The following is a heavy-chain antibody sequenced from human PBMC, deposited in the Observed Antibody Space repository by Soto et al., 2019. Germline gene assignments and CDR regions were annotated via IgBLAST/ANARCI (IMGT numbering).Heavy chain of an antibody. J-gene: IGHJ4*02. CDR2: IWYDGSNK. Sequence: GGSLRLSCAASGFTFSSYGMHWVRQAPGKGLEWVAVIWYDGSNKYYADSVKGRFTISRDNSKNTLYLQMNSLRAEDTAVYYCAREDSPVVVAATSFDYWGQGTLVTVSS. CDR1: GFTFSSYG. V-gene: IGHV3-33*01. CDR3: AREDSPVVVAATSFDY. D-gene: IGHD2-15*01.